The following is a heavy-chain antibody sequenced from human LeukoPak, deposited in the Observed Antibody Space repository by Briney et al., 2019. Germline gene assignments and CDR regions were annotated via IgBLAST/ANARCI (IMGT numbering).Heavy chain of an antibody. Sequence: GGSLRPSCAPSGFTFSRHGMHWDRQAPGKGLEWVAIISNDGSRKYYAHSVEGRFTISRDNSKNTLYLQMDSLRAEDTAVYYCARDRAWNYFDYWGQGTLVTVSS. V-gene: IGHV3-30*03. CDR3: ARDRAWNYFDY. D-gene: IGHD3-3*01. CDR1: GFTFSRHG. CDR2: ISNDGSRK. J-gene: IGHJ4*02.